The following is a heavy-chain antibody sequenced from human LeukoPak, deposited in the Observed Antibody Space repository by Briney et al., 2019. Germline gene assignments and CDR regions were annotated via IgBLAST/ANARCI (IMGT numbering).Heavy chain of an antibody. CDR3: ARHGYYYDSSGYYRGYYYYYGMDV. D-gene: IGHD3-22*01. CDR1: GGSISSYY. Sequence: SETLSLTCTVSGGSISSYYWSWIRQPPGKGLEWIGYIYYSGSTNYNPSLKSRVTISVDTSKNQFSLKLSSVTAADTAVYYCARHGYYYDSSGYYRGYYYYYGMDVWGQGTTVTVSS. CDR2: IYYSGST. J-gene: IGHJ6*02. V-gene: IGHV4-59*08.